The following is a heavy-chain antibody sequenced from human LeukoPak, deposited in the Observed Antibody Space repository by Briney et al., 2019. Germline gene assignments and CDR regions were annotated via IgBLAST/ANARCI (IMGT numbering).Heavy chain of an antibody. CDR2: ISAYNGNT. D-gene: IGHD4-17*01. Sequence: ASVKVSCKASGYTFTSYGISWVRQAPGQGLEWMGWISAYNGNTNYAQKLQGRVTMTTDTSTSTAYMELRSLRSDDTAVYYCARVLYGEYFVGIQPYYYYYYMDVWGKGTTGTVSS. V-gene: IGHV1-18*01. CDR1: GYTFTSYG. J-gene: IGHJ6*03. CDR3: ARVLYGEYFVGIQPYYYYYYMDV.